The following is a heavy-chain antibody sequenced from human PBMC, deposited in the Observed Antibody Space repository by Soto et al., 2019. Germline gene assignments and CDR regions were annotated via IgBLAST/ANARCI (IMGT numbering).Heavy chain of an antibody. CDR3: ANDYDILTGYGPHYYYYGMDV. D-gene: IGHD3-9*01. V-gene: IGHV1-69*13. CDR1: GGTFSSYA. Sequence: SVKVSCKASGGTFSSYAISWVRQAPGQGLEWMGGIIPIFGTANYAQKFQGRVTITADESTSTAYMELSSLRSEDTAVYYCANDYDILTGYGPHYYYYGMDVWGQGTTVTVSS. J-gene: IGHJ6*02. CDR2: IIPIFGTA.